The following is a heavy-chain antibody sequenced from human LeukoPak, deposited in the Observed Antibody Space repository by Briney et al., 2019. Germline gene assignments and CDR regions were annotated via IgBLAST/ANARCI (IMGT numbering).Heavy chain of an antibody. CDR3: ASAMGDYYYDSSRYYSY. CDR2: IYHSGST. J-gene: IGHJ4*02. Sequence: SETLSLTCAVSGGSISSSNWWSWVRQPPGKGLEWIGEIYHSGSTNYNPSLKSRVTISVDKSKNQFSLKLSSVTAADTAVYYCASAMGDYYYDSSRYYSYWGQGTLVTVTS. D-gene: IGHD3-22*01. CDR1: GGSISSSNW. V-gene: IGHV4-4*02.